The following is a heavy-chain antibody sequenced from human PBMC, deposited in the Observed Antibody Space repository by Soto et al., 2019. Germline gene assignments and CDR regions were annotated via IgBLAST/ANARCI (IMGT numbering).Heavy chain of an antibody. V-gene: IGHV4-59*03. CDR3: AAGTLGAVWTPLDD. CDR2: IYYSGST. CDR1: GGSFSDNY. J-gene: IGHJ4*02. D-gene: IGHD3-16*01. Sequence: HVQLQESGPRLVEPSETLSLTCDVSGGSFSDNYWTWIRQFPGKGLEWIGYIYYSGSTNYNPSLKSRVTISVDASRSQFSLKLTSVTAADTALYYCAAGTLGAVWTPLDDWGQGTLVTVSS.